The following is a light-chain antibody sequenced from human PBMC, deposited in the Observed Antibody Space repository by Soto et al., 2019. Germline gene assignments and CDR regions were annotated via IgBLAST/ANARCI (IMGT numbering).Light chain of an antibody. V-gene: IGLV1-47*02. CDR3: AAWDDSLSGRV. CDR2: SNN. J-gene: IGLJ3*02. CDR1: SSNIGSNY. Sequence: QSALTQPPSASGTPGQRVTISCSGSSSNIGSNYVYWYQQLPGTAPKLLIYSNNQRPSGVPDRFSGSKSGTSASLAISGLRSEDEADYYCAAWDDSLSGRVFGGGTKLTV.